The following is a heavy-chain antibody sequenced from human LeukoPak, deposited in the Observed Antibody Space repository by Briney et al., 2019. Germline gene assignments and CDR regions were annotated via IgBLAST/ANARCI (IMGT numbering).Heavy chain of an antibody. V-gene: IGHV3-74*01. J-gene: IGHJ6*02. CDR3: ARDPYSGYDRSLDV. D-gene: IGHD5-12*01. Sequence: GGSLRLSCAASGFTFSSYWMHWVRQAPGKGLVWVSRINGDGSSTNYADSVRGRFTISRDNAKNTLYLQMNSLRAEDTAVFYCARDPYSGYDRSLDVWGQGIAVTVSS. CDR1: GFTFSSYW. CDR2: INGDGSST.